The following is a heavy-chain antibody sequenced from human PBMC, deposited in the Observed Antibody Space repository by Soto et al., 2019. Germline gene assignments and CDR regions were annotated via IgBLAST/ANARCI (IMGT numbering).Heavy chain of an antibody. CDR2: VGGSGART. D-gene: IGHD5-12*01. V-gene: IGHV3-23*01. J-gene: IGHJ6*02. CDR3: AKDMYGGNNLYGMDV. CDR1: GFTLGTYP. Sequence: PGGSLRLSCAASGFTLGTYPMYWVRQSPRKGLEWVSGVGGSGARTYYADSVKGRFTISRDNAMNMLYLQMGSLRAEDTAVYFCAKDMYGGNNLYGMDVWGQGTTVTVSS.